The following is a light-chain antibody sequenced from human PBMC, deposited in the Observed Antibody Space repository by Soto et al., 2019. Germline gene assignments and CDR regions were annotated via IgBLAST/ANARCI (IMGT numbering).Light chain of an antibody. Sequence: DIQLTQSPSFLCASVGDRVTITCRASQGISSYLAWYQQKPGKAPKLLIYAASTLQSGVPSRFSGSGSGTEFTLTISSLQPEDFATYYCQQLNIFGPGTKVDIK. CDR3: QQLNI. J-gene: IGKJ3*01. CDR1: QGISSY. CDR2: AAS. V-gene: IGKV1-9*01.